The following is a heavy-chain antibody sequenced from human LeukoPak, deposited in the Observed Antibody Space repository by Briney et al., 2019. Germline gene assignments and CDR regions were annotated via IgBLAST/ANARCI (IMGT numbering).Heavy chain of an antibody. CDR3: AKVRDGSGSYYFDY. V-gene: IGHV3-23*01. J-gene: IGHJ4*02. CDR1: GFTFSSYA. Sequence: GGSLSLSCAASGFTFSSYAMSWARQAPGKGLEWVSSISGSGGSTYYAVSVKGRFTISRDSSKNTLYLQMNSLRAEDTAIFYCAKVRDGSGSYYFDYWGQGTLVTVSS. CDR2: ISGSGGST. D-gene: IGHD3-10*01.